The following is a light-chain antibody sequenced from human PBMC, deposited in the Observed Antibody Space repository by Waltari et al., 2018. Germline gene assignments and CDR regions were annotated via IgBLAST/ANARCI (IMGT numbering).Light chain of an antibody. V-gene: IGKV1-5*03. CDR2: KAS. J-gene: IGKJ2*01. CDR1: QSISSW. Sequence: DIQMTQSPSTLSASVGDRVTITCRASQSISSWLAWYQQKPGKAPKLLIYKASSLESGVPSRFSGSGSGTEFTLTISSLQPDDFATYYCQQYNSYSVYTFGQGTKLEIK. CDR3: QQYNSYSVYT.